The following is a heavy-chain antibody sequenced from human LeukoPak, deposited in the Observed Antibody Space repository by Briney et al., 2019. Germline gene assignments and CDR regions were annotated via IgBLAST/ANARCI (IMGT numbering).Heavy chain of an antibody. CDR1: GDTFSSYA. J-gene: IGHJ4*02. V-gene: IGHV1-69*04. D-gene: IGHD3-16*01. CDR2: ITPFLGIA. CDR3: AREACREMGVMWPRLGGQDCRYDY. Sequence: SVKVSCRASGDTFSSYAINWVRQAPGQGPEWMGRITPFLGIANYPQKFQGRVTITADESTTTAYMELSSLRSEDTAVYYCAREACREMGVMWPRLGGQDCRYDYWGQGTLVTVSS.